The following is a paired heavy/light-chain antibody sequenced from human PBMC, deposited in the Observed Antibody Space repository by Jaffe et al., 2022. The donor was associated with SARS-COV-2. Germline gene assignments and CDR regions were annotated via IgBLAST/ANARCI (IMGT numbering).Heavy chain of an antibody. CDR2: ISGGGAYI. V-gene: IGHV3-23*01. J-gene: IGHJ4*02. Sequence: EVQLLESGGGLLQPGGSLRLSCAASGYTFSDYAMTWVRQAPGKGLEWVSGISGGGAYIYYADSVKGRFTISRDNSKNTLYLQMNSLRAEDTAVYYCARRVGAWGYSYGNWGQGTLVTVSS. CDR3: ARRVGAWGYSYGN. CDR1: GYTFSDYA. D-gene: IGHD5-18*01.
Light chain of an antibody. CDR1: SSDVGGYNY. V-gene: IGLV2-8*01. Sequence: QSALTQPPSASGSPGQSVTISCTGTSSDVGGYNYVSWYQQHPGKAPKLMIYEVSKRPSGVPDRFSGSKSGNTASLTVSGLQAEDEADYYCSSYAVSNNFDVFGTGTKVTVL. CDR3: SSYAVSNNFDV. J-gene: IGLJ1*01. CDR2: EVS.